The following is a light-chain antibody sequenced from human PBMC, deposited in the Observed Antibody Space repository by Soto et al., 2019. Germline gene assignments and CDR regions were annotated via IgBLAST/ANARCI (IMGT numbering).Light chain of an antibody. CDR2: EVS. CDR3: SSYTSSSSYV. V-gene: IGLV2-14*01. Sequence: QSALTQPSSVSGTLGQSITISCTGTSSDVGGYNYVSWYQQHPGKAPKLMIYEVSYRPSGVSNRFSGFKSGNAASLTISGLQAEDEADYYCSSYTSSSSYVFGAGTKVTVL. CDR1: SSDVGGYNY. J-gene: IGLJ1*01.